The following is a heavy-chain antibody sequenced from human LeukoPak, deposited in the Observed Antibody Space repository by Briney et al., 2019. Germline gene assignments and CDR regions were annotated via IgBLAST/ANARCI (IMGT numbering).Heavy chain of an antibody. V-gene: IGHV3-53*01. CDR2: IYSGGST. Sequence: GGSLRLSCAASGFTVSSNYMSWVRQAPGKGLEWVSVIYSGGSTYYADSVKGRFTTPRDNSKNTVYLQMNSLRAEDTAVYYCASNGGMDGMDVWGQGTTVTVSS. CDR1: GFTVSSNY. J-gene: IGHJ6*02. CDR3: ASNGGMDGMDV. D-gene: IGHD2-8*01.